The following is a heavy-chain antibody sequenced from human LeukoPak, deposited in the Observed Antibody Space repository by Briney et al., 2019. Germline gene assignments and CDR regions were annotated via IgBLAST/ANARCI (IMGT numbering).Heavy chain of an antibody. CDR2: IYSSGST. V-gene: IGHV4-39*01. J-gene: IGHJ4*02. CDR3: ARRSGYSYGYY. Sequence: SETLSLTCTVSGGSISSNTYFWGWIRQPPGKGLEWIGTIYSSGSTYYNPSLNSRVTMSVDTSKNQFSLRLSSVTAADTAVYYCARRSGYSYGYYWGQGMLVTVSS. CDR1: GGSISSNTYF. D-gene: IGHD5-18*01.